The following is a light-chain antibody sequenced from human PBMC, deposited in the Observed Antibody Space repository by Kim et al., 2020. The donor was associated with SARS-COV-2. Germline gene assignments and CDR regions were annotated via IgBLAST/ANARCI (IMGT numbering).Light chain of an antibody. CDR2: FAS. V-gene: IGKV2-28*01. CDR3: MQAIQSPYT. CDR1: QSVLDGNGADY. J-gene: IGKJ1*01. Sequence: VMTQSPLSLLVTPGEPASISCRSSQSVLDGNGADYLSWYLQKPGQSPQLLISFASGRASGVPGRFSGSGSGTDFTLKISTVEAEDVGVYYCMQAIQSPYTFGQGTKVDIK.